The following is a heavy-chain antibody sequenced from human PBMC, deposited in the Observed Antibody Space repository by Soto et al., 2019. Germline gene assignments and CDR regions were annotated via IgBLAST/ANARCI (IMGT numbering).Heavy chain of an antibody. CDR3: AIPIVGATN. CDR1: GGTFTSLT. Sequence: QVQLVQSGAAVKRPGSSVRVSCKASGGTFTSLTMSWVRQAPGQGLEWMGRSIPIFDIANYAQKFQGRVTITADTSTNTSYLDLSSLTSEDTAVYYCAIPIVGATNWGQGTLVTVSS. V-gene: IGHV1-69*02. J-gene: IGHJ4*02. D-gene: IGHD1-26*01. CDR2: SIPIFDIA.